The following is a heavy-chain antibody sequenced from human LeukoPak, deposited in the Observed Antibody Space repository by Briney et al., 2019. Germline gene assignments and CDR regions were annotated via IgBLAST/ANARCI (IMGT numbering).Heavy chain of an antibody. Sequence: PGGSLRLSCAASGLTFSGSAMHWVRQASGKGLERVGRIRSKANSYATAYAASVKGRFTISRDDSKNTAYLQMNSLKTEDTPVYYCTRLAGVDIWGQGTMVTVSS. CDR1: GLTFSGSA. D-gene: IGHD6-25*01. V-gene: IGHV3-73*01. J-gene: IGHJ3*02. CDR3: TRLAGVDI. CDR2: IRSKANSYAT.